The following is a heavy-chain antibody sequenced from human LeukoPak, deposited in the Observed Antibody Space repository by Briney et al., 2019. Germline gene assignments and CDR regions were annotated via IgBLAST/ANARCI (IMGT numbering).Heavy chain of an antibody. D-gene: IGHD2-2*02. Sequence: ASVKVSCKASGYTFTCYYMHWVRQAPGQGLEWMGWINPNSGGTNYAQKFQGRVTMTRDTSISTAYMELSRLRSDDTAVYYCARDGGDCSSTSCYTGGIDYWGQGTLVTVSS. V-gene: IGHV1-2*02. CDR3: ARDGGDCSSTSCYTGGIDY. J-gene: IGHJ4*02. CDR1: GYTFTCYY. CDR2: INPNSGGT.